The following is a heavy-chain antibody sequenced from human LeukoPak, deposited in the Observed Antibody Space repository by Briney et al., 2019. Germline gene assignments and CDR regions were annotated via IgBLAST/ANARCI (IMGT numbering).Heavy chain of an antibody. D-gene: IGHD6-19*01. CDR2: IWYDENNK. J-gene: IGHJ4*02. CDR1: GFTFTSFA. Sequence: GGALRLSCAASGFTFTSFAMSWVRQAPGKGLEWVAVIWYDENNKYYADSVKGRFTISRDNSKNTLYLQSQKPRAEDTAVYYCARAMSGGWVSDYWGQGILVTVSS. V-gene: IGHV3-33*08. CDR3: ARAMSGGWVSDY.